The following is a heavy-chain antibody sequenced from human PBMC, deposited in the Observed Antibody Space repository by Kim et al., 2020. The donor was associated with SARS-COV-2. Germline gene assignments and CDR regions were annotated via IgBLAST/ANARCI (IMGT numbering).Heavy chain of an antibody. Sequence: DSVKGRFTISRDNAKNSLYLQMNSLRAEDTALYYCAKDISKHSYYYYMDVWGKGTTVTVSS. V-gene: IGHV3-9*01. CDR3: AKDISKHSYYYYMDV. J-gene: IGHJ6*03.